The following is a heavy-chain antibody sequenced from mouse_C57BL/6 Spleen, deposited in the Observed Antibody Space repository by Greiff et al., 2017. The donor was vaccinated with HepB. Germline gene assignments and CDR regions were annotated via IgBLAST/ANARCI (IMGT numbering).Heavy chain of an antibody. CDR2: ISYSGST. CDR1: GYSITSGYD. J-gene: IGHJ1*03. V-gene: IGHV3-1*01. D-gene: IGHD2-3*01. CDR3: ARDYDGYYPYFDV. Sequence: VQLQQSGPGMVKPSQSLSLTCTVTGYSITSGYDWHWIRHFPGNKLEWMGYISYSGSTNYNPSLKSRISITHDTSKNHFFLKLNSVTTEDTATYYCARDYDGYYPYFDVWGTGTTVTVSS.